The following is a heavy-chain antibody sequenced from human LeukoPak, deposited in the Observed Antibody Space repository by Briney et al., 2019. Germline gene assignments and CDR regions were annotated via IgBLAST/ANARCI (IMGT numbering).Heavy chain of an antibody. CDR2: IIGSSGST. V-gene: IGHV3-23*01. Sequence: GGSLRLSCAASGFSFNSYAMTWVRQAPGKGLEWVSIIIGSSGSTFYADSVKGRFTISRDNSKNTLYLQMNSLRVEDTAVYYCAKGGYDYVEVAYFDFWSQGTLVTVSS. CDR3: AKGGYDYVEVAYFDF. D-gene: IGHD5-12*01. CDR1: GFSFNSYA. J-gene: IGHJ4*02.